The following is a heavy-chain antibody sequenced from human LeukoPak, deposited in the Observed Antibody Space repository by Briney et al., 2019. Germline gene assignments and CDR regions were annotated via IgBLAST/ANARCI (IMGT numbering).Heavy chain of an antibody. J-gene: IGHJ4*02. Sequence: GGSLRLSCAASGFTFRTYAMHWVRQAPGKGLEWVAVISYDGSKIYYADSVKGRFTISRDNSKNTLHLHMNSLTTEDTAVYYCAKDGLSVTIFGVVTPYFDYWGQGTLLTVSS. D-gene: IGHD3-3*01. CDR1: GFTFRTYA. CDR3: AKDGLSVTIFGVVTPYFDY. V-gene: IGHV3-30-3*01. CDR2: ISYDGSKI.